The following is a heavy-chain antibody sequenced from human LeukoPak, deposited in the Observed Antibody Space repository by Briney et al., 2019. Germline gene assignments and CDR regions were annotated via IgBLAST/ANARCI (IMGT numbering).Heavy chain of an antibody. Sequence: GGSLRLSCAASGFTFSSYAMSWVRQAPGKGLEWVSAISGSGGSTYYADSVKGRFTVSRDNSKNTLDLQMISLRAEDAGIYFCAKHKWTYYYYGMDVWGQGTTVTVSS. CDR3: AKHKWTYYYYGMDV. V-gene: IGHV3-23*01. J-gene: IGHJ6*02. CDR1: GFTFSSYA. CDR2: ISGSGGST. D-gene: IGHD1-26*01.